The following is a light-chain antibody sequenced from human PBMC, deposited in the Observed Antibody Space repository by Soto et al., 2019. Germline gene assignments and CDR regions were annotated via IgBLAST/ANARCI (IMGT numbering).Light chain of an antibody. Sequence: QLVLTQPPSSSASPGESARLTCTLPSDSNVGSYNIYWYQQKPGSPPRYLLYYYSDSDKGQGSGVPSRFSGSKDASANTGILLSAGLQSEDEADYYCMIWPSNAPRVFGGGTKLTVL. CDR3: MIWPSNAPRV. V-gene: IGLV5-37*01. CDR1: SDSNVGSYN. J-gene: IGLJ3*02. CDR2: YYSDSDK.